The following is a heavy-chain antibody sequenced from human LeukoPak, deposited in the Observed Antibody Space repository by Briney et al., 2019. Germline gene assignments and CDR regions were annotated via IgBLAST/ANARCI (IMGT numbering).Heavy chain of an antibody. J-gene: IGHJ5*02. CDR3: ARGQVVVWFGEPPQTQFDP. Sequence: PSETLSLTCAVYGGSFSGYYWSWIRQPPGKGLEWMGEINHSGSSNYNPSLKSRVTISVDTSKNQFSLKLSSVTAADTAVYYCARGQVVVWFGEPPQTQFDPWGQGTLVTVSS. D-gene: IGHD3-10*01. CDR2: INHSGSS. CDR1: GGSFSGYY. V-gene: IGHV4-34*01.